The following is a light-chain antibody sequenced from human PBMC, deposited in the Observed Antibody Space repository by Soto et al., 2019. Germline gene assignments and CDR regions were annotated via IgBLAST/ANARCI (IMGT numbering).Light chain of an antibody. CDR3: SSYTSSSNWV. J-gene: IGLJ3*02. V-gene: IGLV2-14*01. Sequence: QSARTQPASVSGSPGQSITISCTGTSSDVGGYDYVSWYQQHPGKAPKVMIYEVSNRPSGVSNRFSASKSGKTASLTISGLQAEDEADYYCSSYTSSSNWVFGGGTKLTVL. CDR1: SSDVGGYDY. CDR2: EVS.